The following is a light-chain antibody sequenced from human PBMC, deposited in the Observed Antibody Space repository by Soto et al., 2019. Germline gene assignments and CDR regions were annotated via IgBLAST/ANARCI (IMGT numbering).Light chain of an antibody. Sequence: DIQMTQSPSTLSASVGDRVTITCRASQSISSWLAWNQQKPGKAPKLLIYKASSLESGIPSRFSGSGSGTEFTLTISSLQPDDFATYYCQQYHSYSPFTFGPGTKVDIK. V-gene: IGKV1-5*03. J-gene: IGKJ3*01. CDR2: KAS. CDR3: QQYHSYSPFT. CDR1: QSISSW.